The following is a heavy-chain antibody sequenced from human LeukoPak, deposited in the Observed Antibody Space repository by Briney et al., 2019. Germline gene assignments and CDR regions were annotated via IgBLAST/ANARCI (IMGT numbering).Heavy chain of an antibody. J-gene: IGHJ4*02. D-gene: IGHD3-9*01. CDR2: RKQEGSDK. CDR1: GFTFSNSA. V-gene: IGHV3-7*01. CDR3: ARDLGRPTGYQDY. Sequence: GGSLRLSCAAPGFTFSNSAMCWVRQAPGKGLEWVANRKQEGSDKYCVGSVQDRHTNCRDNAKNSLYLQMNSLRAEDTAVYYCARDLGRPTGYQDYWGQGTLVTVSS.